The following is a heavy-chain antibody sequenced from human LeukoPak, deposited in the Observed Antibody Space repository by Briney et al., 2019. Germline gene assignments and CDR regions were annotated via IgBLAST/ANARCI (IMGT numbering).Heavy chain of an antibody. CDR3: AKDNANYYDSSFALDI. D-gene: IGHD3-22*01. CDR1: GFTFSSYG. V-gene: IGHV3-33*06. J-gene: IGHJ3*02. Sequence: GRSLRLSCAASGFTFSSYGMHWVRQAPGKGLEWVAVIWYDGSNKYYADSVKGRFTISRDNSKNTLYLQMNSLRAEDTAVYYCAKDNANYYDSSFALDIWGQGTMVTVSS. CDR2: IWYDGSNK.